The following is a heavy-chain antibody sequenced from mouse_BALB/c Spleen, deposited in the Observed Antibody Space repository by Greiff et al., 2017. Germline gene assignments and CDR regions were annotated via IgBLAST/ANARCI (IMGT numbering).Heavy chain of an antibody. V-gene: IGHV1-18*01. Sequence: VQLQQSGTVLARPGASVKISCKASGYSFTGYTMNWVKQSHGKNLEWIGLINPYNGGTSYNQKFKGKATLTVDKSSSTAYMELLSLTSEDSAVYYCVYGNYDAMDYWGQGTSVTVSS. D-gene: IGHD2-1*01. CDR3: VYGNYDAMDY. CDR1: GYSFTGYT. J-gene: IGHJ4*01. CDR2: INPYNGGT.